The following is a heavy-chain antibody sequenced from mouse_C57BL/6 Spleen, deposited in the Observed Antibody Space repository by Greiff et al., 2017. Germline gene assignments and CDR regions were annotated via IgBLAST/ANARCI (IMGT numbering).Heavy chain of an antibody. CDR1: GYTFTSYW. CDR3: ARSGGRVFDY. V-gene: IGHV1-50*01. CDR2: IDPSDSYT. D-gene: IGHD1-1*01. J-gene: IGHJ2*01. Sequence: QVQLQQPGAELVKPGASVKLSCKASGYTFTSYWLQWVKQRPGQGLEWIGEIDPSDSYTNYNQKFKGKATLTVDTSSSTAYMQLSSLTSEDSAVYYCARSGGRVFDYWGQGTTLTVSS.